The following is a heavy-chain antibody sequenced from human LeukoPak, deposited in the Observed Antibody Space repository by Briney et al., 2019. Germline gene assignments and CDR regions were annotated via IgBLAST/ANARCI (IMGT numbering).Heavy chain of an antibody. J-gene: IGHJ5*02. Sequence: SETLSLTCAVYGGSFSGYYWSWIRQPPGKGLEWIGEINHSGSTNYNPSLKSRVTISVDTSKNQFSLKLSSVTAADTAVYYCATSGLHDTVTTAPLLTHGNNWFDPWGQGTLVTVSS. V-gene: IGHV4-34*01. D-gene: IGHD4-17*01. CDR3: ATSGLHDTVTTAPLLTHGNNWFDP. CDR1: GGSFSGYY. CDR2: INHSGST.